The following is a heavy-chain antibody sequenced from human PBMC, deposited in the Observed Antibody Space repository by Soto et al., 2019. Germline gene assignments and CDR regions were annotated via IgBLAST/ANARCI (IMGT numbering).Heavy chain of an antibody. Sequence: SETLSLTCTVSGGSISSSSYYWGWIRQPPGKGLEWIGSIYYSGSTYYNPSLKSRVTISVDTSKNQFSLKLSSVTAADTAVYYCARLEFAPAGTRDQKPIDYWGQGTLVTVSS. V-gene: IGHV4-39*01. CDR2: IYYSGST. J-gene: IGHJ4*02. CDR1: GGSISSSSYY. CDR3: ARLEFAPAGTRDQKPIDY. D-gene: IGHD6-13*01.